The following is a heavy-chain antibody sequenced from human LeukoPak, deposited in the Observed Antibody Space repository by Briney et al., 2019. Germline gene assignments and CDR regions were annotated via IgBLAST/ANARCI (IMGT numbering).Heavy chain of an antibody. J-gene: IGHJ4*02. Sequence: ASVKVSCKASGYTFTSYYMHWVRHAPGRGLEWMGIINPSGGSTSYAQKFQGRVTMTRDMSTSTVYMELSSLRSEDTAVYYCAREGELPFDYWGQGTLVTVSS. CDR2: INPSGGST. D-gene: IGHD1-26*01. CDR1: GYTFTSYY. V-gene: IGHV1-46*01. CDR3: AREGELPFDY.